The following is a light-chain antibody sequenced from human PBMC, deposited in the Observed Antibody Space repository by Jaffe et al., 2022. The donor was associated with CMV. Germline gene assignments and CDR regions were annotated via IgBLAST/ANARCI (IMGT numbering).Light chain of an antibody. V-gene: IGLV1-51*02. CDR2: ENN. CDR3: GTWDSSLSVV. J-gene: IGLJ3*02. CDR1: SSNIGNNY. Sequence: QSVLTQPPSVSAPPGQKVTISCSGSSSNIGNNYVSWYQHLPGTAPKLLIYENNKRPSGIPDRFSGSKSGTSATLGITGLQTGDEADYYCGTWDSSLSVVFGGGTKVTVL.